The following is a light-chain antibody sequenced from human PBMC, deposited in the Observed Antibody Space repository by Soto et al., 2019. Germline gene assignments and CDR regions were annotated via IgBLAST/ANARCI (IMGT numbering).Light chain of an antibody. J-gene: IGLJ1*01. V-gene: IGLV2-14*01. CDR1: SDNVGYFDF. CDR3: SSYATTNRRV. Sequence: QSVLTQPASVSGSPGQSITISCTGASDNVGYFDFVSWYRQHPGKAPKLLIYEVRKRPSGVSDRFSGPKSGNTASLTISGLQAEDEGDYYCSSYATTNRRVFGTGTKVTVL. CDR2: EVR.